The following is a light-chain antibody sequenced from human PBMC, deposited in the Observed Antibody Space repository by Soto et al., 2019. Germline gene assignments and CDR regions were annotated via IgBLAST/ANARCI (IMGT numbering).Light chain of an antibody. Sequence: DIQMTQSPSSLSASIGDRVTLTCRAGQSIAFYLNWYQQTPGKAPKLLVSAASNLQSGVPSRFSGSGSETDFTLTISTLQPEDFATYYCQQSYSTPPTFGGGTKVDIK. V-gene: IGKV1-39*01. J-gene: IGKJ4*01. CDR2: AAS. CDR3: QQSYSTPPT. CDR1: QSIAFY.